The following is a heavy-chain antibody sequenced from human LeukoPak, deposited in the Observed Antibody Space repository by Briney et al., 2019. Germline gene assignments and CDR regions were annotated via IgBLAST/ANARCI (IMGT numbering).Heavy chain of an antibody. J-gene: IGHJ4*02. V-gene: IGHV4-34*01. CDR1: GGSFSGYY. CDR3: ARDQNGSGSFGY. CDR2: INHSGST. Sequence: SETLSLTCAVYGGSFSGYYWSWIRQPPGKGLEWIGEINHSGSTNYNPSLKSRVTISVDTSKNQFSLKLSSVTAADTAVYYCARDQNGSGSFGYWGQGTLVTVSS. D-gene: IGHD3-10*01.